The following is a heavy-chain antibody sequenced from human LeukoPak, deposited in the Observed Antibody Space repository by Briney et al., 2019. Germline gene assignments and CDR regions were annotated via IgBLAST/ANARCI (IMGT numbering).Heavy chain of an antibody. CDR1: GFMFSIYN. J-gene: IGHJ4*02. D-gene: IGHD2-2*01. Sequence: GWSLRLSCAASGFMFSIYNMNWVRQAPGKGLEWVSNISSSSNTIYYADSVKGRFTISRDNAKNSLYLQMNSLRDEDTAVYYCARDQPIDYWGQGTLVTVSS. CDR3: ARDQPIDY. CDR2: ISSSSNTI. V-gene: IGHV3-48*02.